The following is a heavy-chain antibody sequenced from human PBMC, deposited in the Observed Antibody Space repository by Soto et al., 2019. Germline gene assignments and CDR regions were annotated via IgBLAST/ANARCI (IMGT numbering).Heavy chain of an antibody. CDR2: IDANNGKT. CDR1: GYTFSAYA. D-gene: IGHD1-1*01. V-gene: IGHV1-3*01. Sequence: QVRLVQSGGEVKKPGASVKVSCKASGYTFSAYAIHWVRQAPGQRPEWMGWIDANNGKTKYSEKFQERVTITRDASATTAYMERSRLKSEDTAVYNCARGRWTQITADYYLDYWGQGTLVTVSS. J-gene: IGHJ4*02. CDR3: ARGRWTQITADYYLDY.